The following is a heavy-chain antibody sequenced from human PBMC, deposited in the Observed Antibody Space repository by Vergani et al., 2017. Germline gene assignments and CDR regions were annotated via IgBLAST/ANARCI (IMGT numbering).Heavy chain of an antibody. CDR3: ASGVPGYQLATQYFQH. V-gene: IGHV3-21*01. CDR1: GFTFGSYS. Sequence: EVQLVESGGGLVKPGGSLRLSCVASGFTFGSYSMNWVRQAPGKGLEWVSFISSSSSYRYYADSVKGRFTISRDNGEYSLFLQMNSLRPEDTAVYYCASGVPGYQLATQYFQHWGQGTLVTVSS. J-gene: IGHJ1*01. CDR2: ISSSSSYR. D-gene: IGHD2-2*01.